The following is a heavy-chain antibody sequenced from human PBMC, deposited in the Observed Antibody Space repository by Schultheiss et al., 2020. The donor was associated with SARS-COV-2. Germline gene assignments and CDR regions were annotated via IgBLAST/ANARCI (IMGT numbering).Heavy chain of an antibody. CDR3: AREAVVTKKYYYYGMDV. Sequence: GESLKISCAASGFTFSSYEMNWVRQAPGKGLEWVGRIKSKTDGGTTDYAAPVKGRFTISRDDSKNTLYLQMNSLRAEDTAVYYCAREAVVTKKYYYYGMDVWGQGTTVTVSS. D-gene: IGHD4-23*01. V-gene: IGHV3-15*01. CDR2: IKSKTDGGTT. J-gene: IGHJ6*02. CDR1: GFTFSSYE.